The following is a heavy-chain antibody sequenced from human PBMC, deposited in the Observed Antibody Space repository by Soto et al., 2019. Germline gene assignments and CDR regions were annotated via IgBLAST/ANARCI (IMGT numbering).Heavy chain of an antibody. V-gene: IGHV4-4*01. CDR1: SGSISSSNW. CDR3: ARGLDYYGSGSIFDY. CDR2: IYHSGST. J-gene: IGHJ4*02. D-gene: IGHD3-10*01. Sequence: SETLSLTCAVSSGSISSSNWWSWVRQPPGKGLEWIGEIYHSGSTNYNPSLKSRVTISVDKSKNQFSLKLSSVTAADTAVYCCARGLDYYGSGSIFDYWGQGTLVTVSS.